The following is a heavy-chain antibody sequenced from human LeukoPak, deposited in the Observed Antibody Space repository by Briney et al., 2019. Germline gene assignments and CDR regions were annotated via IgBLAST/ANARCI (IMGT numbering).Heavy chain of an antibody. Sequence: GGSLRLSCATSGFIFSSYAMHWVRQAPGKGLEWVAVISYDGSNKYYADSVKGRFTISRDNSKNTLYLQMNSLRAEDTAVYYCARDSRQLGWIDYWGQGTLVTVSS. J-gene: IGHJ4*02. V-gene: IGHV3-30*04. CDR1: GFIFSSYA. CDR2: ISYDGSNK. CDR3: ARDSRQLGWIDY. D-gene: IGHD6-6*01.